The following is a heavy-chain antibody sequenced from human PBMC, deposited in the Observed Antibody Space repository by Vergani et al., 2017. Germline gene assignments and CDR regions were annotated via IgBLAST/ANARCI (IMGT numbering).Heavy chain of an antibody. J-gene: IGHJ4*02. V-gene: IGHV2-5*08. Sequence: QVTLKESGPALVKPTQTLTLTCTFSGFSLSTSGMRVSWIRQPPGKALEWLALIYWNDDKRYSPSLKSRLTITKDTSKNQVVLTMTNMDPVDTATYYCAHRRVVAGTERYFDYWGQGTLVTVSS. CDR1: GFSLSTSGMR. D-gene: IGHD6-19*01. CDR2: IYWNDDK. CDR3: AHRRVVAGTERYFDY.